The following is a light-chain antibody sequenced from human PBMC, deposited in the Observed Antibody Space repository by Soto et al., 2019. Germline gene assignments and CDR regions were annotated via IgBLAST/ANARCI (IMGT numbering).Light chain of an antibody. J-gene: IGKJ4*01. CDR1: HSLLHGNGYNY. V-gene: IGKV2-28*01. CDR3: MQALQSPC. Sequence: EIVVPQSPVSLPVTPGEPASISCRSSHSLLHGNGYNYLEWYLQKPGQSPQLLIYLGSNRASGVPDRFSGSGSGTDFTLKISRVEAEDVGVYYCMQALQSPCFGGGTKVEIK. CDR2: LGS.